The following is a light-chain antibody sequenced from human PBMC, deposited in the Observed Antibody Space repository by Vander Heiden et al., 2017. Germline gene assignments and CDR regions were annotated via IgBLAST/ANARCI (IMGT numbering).Light chain of an antibody. CDR3: SSYAGRYSWV. CDR2: EVN. CDR1: SSDVGAYNY. J-gene: IGLJ3*02. V-gene: IGLV2-8*01. Sequence: QSALTQPPSESGSPGQSITISCTGTSSDVGAYNYVSWYQQHPGKAPKLVIYEVNKRPSGVPHRFSGSKSGNAASLTVSGLQAEDEADFYCSSYAGRYSWVFGGGTKLTVL.